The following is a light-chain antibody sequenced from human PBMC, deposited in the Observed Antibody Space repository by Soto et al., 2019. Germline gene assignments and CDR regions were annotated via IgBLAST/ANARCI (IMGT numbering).Light chain of an antibody. Sequence: EIVLTQSPATLSLSPGERATLSCRASQSVSSYLAWYQQKPGQAPMLLIYDASNRATGIPARFSGSGSGAYFTLTKRQLEPEDFAIYYCHQRRWYTLAQGTKQDIK. CDR2: DAS. CDR3: HQRRWYT. J-gene: IGKJ2*01. V-gene: IGKV3-11*01. CDR1: QSVSSY.